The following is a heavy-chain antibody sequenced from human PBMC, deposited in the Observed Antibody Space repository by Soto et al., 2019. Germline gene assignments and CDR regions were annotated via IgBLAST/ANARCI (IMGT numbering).Heavy chain of an antibody. Sequence: QVQLVQSGAEVKKPGASVKVSSKASGYTFTSYGISWVRQAPGQGLELMGWINPYNGNTKYAQKLQGRVTMTTDTSTSTAYMELRSLRSDDTAVYYCARDAAVGLFDYWGQGTLVTVSS. CDR2: INPYNGNT. J-gene: IGHJ4*02. CDR1: GYTFTSYG. V-gene: IGHV1-18*01. D-gene: IGHD1-26*01. CDR3: ARDAAVGLFDY.